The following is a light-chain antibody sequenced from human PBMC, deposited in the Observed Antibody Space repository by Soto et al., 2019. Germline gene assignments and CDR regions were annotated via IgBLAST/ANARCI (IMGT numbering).Light chain of an antibody. CDR2: RNN. J-gene: IGLJ2*01. V-gene: IGLV1-47*01. Sequence: QSVLTQPPSASETPGQMITISCSGSKSNIGSNSVYWYQQFPGTAPKLLMYRNNQRPSGVPDRFSGSKSGTSASLAISGLRSEDEADYYCAAWDDSLSGVIFGGGTKLTVL. CDR3: AAWDDSLSGVI. CDR1: KSNIGSNS.